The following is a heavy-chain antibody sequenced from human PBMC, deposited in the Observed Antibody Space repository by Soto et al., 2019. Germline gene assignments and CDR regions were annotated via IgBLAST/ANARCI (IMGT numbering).Heavy chain of an antibody. D-gene: IGHD6-13*01. V-gene: IGHV1-69*13. J-gene: IGHJ4*02. CDR3: ARVRDIAAAGMDY. CDR1: GGTFSSYA. Sequence: SVKVSCKASGGTFSSYAISWVRQAPGQGLEWMGGIIPIFGTANYAQKFQGRVTITADESTSTAYMELSSLRSEDTAVYYCARVRDIAAAGMDYWGQGTLVTVSS. CDR2: IIPIFGTA.